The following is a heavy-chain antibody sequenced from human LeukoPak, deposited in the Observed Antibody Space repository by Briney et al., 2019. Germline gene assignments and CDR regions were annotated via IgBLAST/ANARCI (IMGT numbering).Heavy chain of an antibody. D-gene: IGHD3-10*01. CDR1: GFTFSSYT. Sequence: GGSLRLSCAASGFTFSSYTMNWVRQAPGKGLEWVSVISGSGGSTYYADSVKGRFTISRDNSKNTLYLQMNSLRAEDTAVYYCAKGSAYVSWSYCDYWGQGTLVTVSS. V-gene: IGHV3-23*01. J-gene: IGHJ4*02. CDR2: ISGSGGST. CDR3: AKGSAYVSWSYCDY.